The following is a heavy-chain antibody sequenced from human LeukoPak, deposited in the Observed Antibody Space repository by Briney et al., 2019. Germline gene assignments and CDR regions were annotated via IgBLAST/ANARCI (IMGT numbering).Heavy chain of an antibody. V-gene: IGHV1-2*02. CDR3: ATLLYCSSTSCYEAEYYMDV. J-gene: IGHJ6*03. Sequence: ASVKVSCKASGYTFTGYYMHWVRQAPGQGLEWMGWINPNSGGTNYAQKFQGRVTMTRDTSLSTAYMELSRLRSDDTAVYYCATLLYCSSTSCYEAEYYMDVWGKGTTVTVSS. D-gene: IGHD2-2*01. CDR1: GYTFTGYY. CDR2: INPNSGGT.